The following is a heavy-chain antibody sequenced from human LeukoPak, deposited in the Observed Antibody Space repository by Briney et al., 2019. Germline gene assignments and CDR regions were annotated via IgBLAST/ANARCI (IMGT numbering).Heavy chain of an antibody. J-gene: IGHJ6*04. CDR2: IYSGGST. CDR1: GFTVSRNY. D-gene: IGHD3-3*01. CDR3: STADDSHYSGMDV. Sequence: GGFLRLSCAASGFTVSRNYMSWVRQSPGTGLEWVSVIYSGGSTYYADSVKGRFTISRDNSKNTLYLQMNSLRTDDKTVYYCSTADDSHYSGMDVWGKGTTVTVSS. V-gene: IGHV3-53*01.